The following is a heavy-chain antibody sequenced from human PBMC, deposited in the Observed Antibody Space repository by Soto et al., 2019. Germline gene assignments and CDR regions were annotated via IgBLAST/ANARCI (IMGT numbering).Heavy chain of an antibody. CDR2: IYYSGST. CDR1: GGSISSSSYY. J-gene: IGHJ4*02. Sequence: QLQLQESGPGLVKPSETLSLTCTVSGGSISSSSYYWGWIRQPPGKGLEWIGSIYYSGSTYYNPSLKSRVTISVDTSKNQFSLKLSSVTAAVTAVYYCARISWDIVVLVAAPRRLLFDYWGRGTLVTVSS. D-gene: IGHD2-15*01. CDR3: ARISWDIVVLVAAPRRLLFDY. V-gene: IGHV4-39*01.